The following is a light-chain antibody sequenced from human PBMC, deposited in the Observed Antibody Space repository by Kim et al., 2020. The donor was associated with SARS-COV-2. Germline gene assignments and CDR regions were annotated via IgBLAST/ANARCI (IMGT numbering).Light chain of an antibody. V-gene: IGKV1-5*01. CDR2: DAS. J-gene: IGKJ4*01. Sequence: DIQMTQSPSTLSASVGDRVTITCRASQSISSWLAWYQQKPGKAPKVLIYDASSLESGVPSRFSGSGAGTEFTLTISSLQPDDFATYYCQQYNSWFTFGGGTKVDIK. CDR1: QSISSW. CDR3: QQYNSWFT.